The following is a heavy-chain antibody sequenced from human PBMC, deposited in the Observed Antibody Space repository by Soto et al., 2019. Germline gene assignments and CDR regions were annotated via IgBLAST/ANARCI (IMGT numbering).Heavy chain of an antibody. CDR3: AKADHHYYYGMDV. CDR2: ISYDGSNK. Sequence: GGSLRLSCAASGFTFRSYGMHWVRQAPGKGLEWVAVISYDGSNKYYADSVKGRFTISRDNSKNTLYLQMNSLRAEDTAVYYCAKADHHYYYGMDVWGQGTTVTDSS. J-gene: IGHJ6*02. V-gene: IGHV3-30*18. CDR1: GFTFRSYG.